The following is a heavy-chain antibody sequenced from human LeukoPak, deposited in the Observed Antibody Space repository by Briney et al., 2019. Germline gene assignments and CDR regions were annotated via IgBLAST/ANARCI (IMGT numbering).Heavy chain of an antibody. D-gene: IGHD6-13*01. V-gene: IGHV3-30*02. CDR2: IRYDGSNK. CDR3: AKKRGSSSWSDAFDI. Sequence: GGSLRLSCAASGFTFSSYGMHWVRQAPGKGLEWVAFIRYDGSNKYYADSVKGRFTISRDNSKNTLYLQMNSLRAEDTAVYYCAKKRGSSSWSDAFDIWGQGTMVTVSS. J-gene: IGHJ3*02. CDR1: GFTFSSYG.